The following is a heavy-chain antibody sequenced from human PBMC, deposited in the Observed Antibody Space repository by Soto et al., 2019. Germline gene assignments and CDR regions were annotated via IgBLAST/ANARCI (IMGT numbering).Heavy chain of an antibody. V-gene: IGHV4-34*01. CDR3: ARQYCSGGSCYVDY. D-gene: IGHD2-15*01. CDR2: INHSGST. J-gene: IGHJ4*02. Sequence: SETLSFTCAVYGGSFSGYYWSWIRQPPGKGLEWIGEINHSGSTNYNPSLKSRVTISVDTSKNQFSLKLSSVTAADTAVYYCARQYCSGGSCYVDYWGQGTLVTVSS. CDR1: GGSFSGYY.